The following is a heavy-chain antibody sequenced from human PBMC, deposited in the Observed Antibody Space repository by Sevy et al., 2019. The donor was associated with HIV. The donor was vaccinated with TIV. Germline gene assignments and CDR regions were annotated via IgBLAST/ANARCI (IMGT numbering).Heavy chain of an antibody. CDR1: GFTFSSYA. CDR3: ARDQHDYAGNLRTGWFDP. CDR2: ISYDGSNK. V-gene: IGHV3-30-3*01. D-gene: IGHD4-17*01. J-gene: IGHJ5*02. Sequence: GESLKISCAASGFTFSSYAMHWVRQAPGKGLEWVAVISYDGSNKYYADSVKARFTISRDNSKNTLYLQVKSLRTEDTAVYYCARDQHDYAGNLRTGWFDPWGQGTLVTVSS.